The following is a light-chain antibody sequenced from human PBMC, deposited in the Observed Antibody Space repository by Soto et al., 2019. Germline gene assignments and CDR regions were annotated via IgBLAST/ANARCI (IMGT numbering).Light chain of an antibody. J-gene: IGKJ1*01. CDR1: QSISVW. CDR3: QQYNSYSPT. CDR2: KAS. Sequence: ILLTQSPSTLSGSVGDRVTITCRASQSISVWLAWYQQKAGKAPNLLIYKASRLESGVPSRFSGSGSETEFTLTISGLQPGDSATYYCQQYNSYSPTFGQGTKV. V-gene: IGKV1-5*03.